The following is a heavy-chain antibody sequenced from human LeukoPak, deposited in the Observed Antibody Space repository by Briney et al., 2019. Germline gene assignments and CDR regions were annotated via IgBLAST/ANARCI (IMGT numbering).Heavy chain of an antibody. J-gene: IGHJ3*02. D-gene: IGHD3-22*01. CDR3: AKGGPRIYYDSSAYAFDI. V-gene: IGHV3-23*01. Sequence: GGSLRLSCAASGFTFSSYAMSWVRQAPGKGLEWVSAISGSGGSTYYADSVKGRFTISRDNSKNTLYLQMNSLRAEDTAVYYCAKGGPRIYYDSSAYAFDIWGQGTMVTVSS. CDR2: ISGSGGST. CDR1: GFTFSSYA.